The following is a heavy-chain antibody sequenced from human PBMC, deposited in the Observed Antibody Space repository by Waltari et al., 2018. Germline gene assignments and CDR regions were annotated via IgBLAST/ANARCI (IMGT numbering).Heavy chain of an antibody. D-gene: IGHD3-10*01. Sequence: QVQLVQSGAEVKKPGSSVKVSCKASGGTFSSYALSWVRQAPGQGLEWMGRIIPIFGTANYAQKFQGRVTITADKSTSTAYMELSSLRSEDTAVYYCAGGYDGSGTTGDFDYWGQGTLVTVSS. V-gene: IGHV1-69*08. CDR2: IIPIFGTA. CDR1: GGTFSSYA. CDR3: AGGYDGSGTTGDFDY. J-gene: IGHJ4*02.